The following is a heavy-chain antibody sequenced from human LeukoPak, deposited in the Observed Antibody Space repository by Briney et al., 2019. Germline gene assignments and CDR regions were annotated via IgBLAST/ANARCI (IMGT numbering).Heavy chain of an antibody. V-gene: IGHV3-9*01. CDR2: ISWNSGSI. J-gene: IGHJ4*02. CDR3: AKSPPSSSSEACFDY. CDR1: GFTFDDYA. D-gene: IGHD6-6*01. Sequence: GGSLRLSCAASGFTFDDYAMHWVRQAPGKGLEWVSGISWNSGSIGYADSVKGRFTISRDNSKNTLYLQMNSLRAEDTAVYYCAKSPPSSSSEACFDYWGQGALVTVSS.